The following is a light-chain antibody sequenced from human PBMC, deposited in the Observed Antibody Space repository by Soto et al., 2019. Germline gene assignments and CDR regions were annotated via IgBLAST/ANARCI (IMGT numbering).Light chain of an antibody. Sequence: DIQLTQSRSTLCGSVGERVTLTCLASQTISSWLAWYQQKPGKAPKLLIYKASTLKSGVPSRFSGSGSGTEFTLTISSLQPDDFATYYCQHYNSYSEAFGQGTKVDIK. J-gene: IGKJ1*01. CDR3: QHYNSYSEA. V-gene: IGKV1-5*03. CDR2: KAS. CDR1: QTISSW.